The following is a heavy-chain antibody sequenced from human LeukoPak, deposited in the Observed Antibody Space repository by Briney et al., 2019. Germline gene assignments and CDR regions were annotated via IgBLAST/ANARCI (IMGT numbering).Heavy chain of an antibody. J-gene: IGHJ4*02. CDR2: FDPEDGET. CDR1: GYTLTELS. V-gene: IGHV1-24*01. D-gene: IGHD3-22*01. Sequence: ASVKVSCKVSGYTLTELSMHRVRQAPGKGLEWMGGFDPEDGETIYAQKFQGRVTMTEDTSTDTAYMELSSLRSEDTAVYYCATDLYYDSSGYYRDYWGQGTLVTVSS. CDR3: ATDLYYDSSGYYRDY.